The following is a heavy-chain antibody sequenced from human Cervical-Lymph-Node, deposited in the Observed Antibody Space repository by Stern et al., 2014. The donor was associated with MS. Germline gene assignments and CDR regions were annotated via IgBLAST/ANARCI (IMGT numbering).Heavy chain of an antibody. Sequence: QAHLVESGGGVVQPGRSLGLSCAASGFTFGSYGMHWVRQAPGTGLGWGAALSFDGSNKYYADSVKGRFAISRDNSKNTLYLQMNSLRAEDTAVYYCAKVPNSSGYYRHFDYWGQGTLVTVSS. V-gene: IGHV3-30*18. CDR2: LSFDGSNK. CDR1: GFTFGSYG. J-gene: IGHJ4*02. CDR3: AKVPNSSGYYRHFDY. D-gene: IGHD3-22*01.